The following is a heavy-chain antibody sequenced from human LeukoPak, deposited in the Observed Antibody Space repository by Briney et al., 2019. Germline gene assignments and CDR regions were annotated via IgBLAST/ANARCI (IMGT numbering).Heavy chain of an antibody. J-gene: IGHJ6*02. Sequence: PGGSLRLSCVASGFTFSNSAMTWVRQAPGKGLDWVSAINGDGGRTYHADSVKGRFTISRDNSKNTLYLQMNSLRVEDTAVYYCAKDIKGTNYYYYGMGAWGQGTTVTVSS. V-gene: IGHV3-23*01. CDR1: GFTFSNSA. D-gene: IGHD1-14*01. CDR2: INGDGGRT. CDR3: AKDIKGTNYYYYGMGA.